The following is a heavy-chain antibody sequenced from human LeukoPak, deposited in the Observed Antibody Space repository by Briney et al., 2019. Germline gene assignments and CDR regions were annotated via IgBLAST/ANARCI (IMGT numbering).Heavy chain of an antibody. CDR1: GYTFTSYG. D-gene: IGHD3-22*01. CDR2: ISAYNGNT. V-gene: IGHV1-18*01. CDR3: ARFGDSSGYYYDPLDY. J-gene: IGHJ4*02. Sequence: ASVKVSCKASGYTFTSYGISWVRQAPGQGLEWMGWISAYNGNTNYAQKLQGRVTMTTGTSTSTAYMELRSLRSDDTAVYYCARFGDSSGYYYDPLDYWGQGTLVTVSS.